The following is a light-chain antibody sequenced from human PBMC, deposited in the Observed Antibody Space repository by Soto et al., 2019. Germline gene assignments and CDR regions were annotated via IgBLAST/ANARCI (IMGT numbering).Light chain of an antibody. Sequence: SALTQPPSASGSPGQSVTISCTGTSSDVGGYNYVSWYQQHPGKAPKLMIYEVSKRPSGVPDRFSGSKSGNTASLTVSGLQAEDEADYYCSSYAGSNNFGVVFGGGTKLTVL. CDR3: SSYAGSNNFGVV. CDR1: SSDVGGYNY. J-gene: IGLJ2*01. V-gene: IGLV2-8*01. CDR2: EVS.